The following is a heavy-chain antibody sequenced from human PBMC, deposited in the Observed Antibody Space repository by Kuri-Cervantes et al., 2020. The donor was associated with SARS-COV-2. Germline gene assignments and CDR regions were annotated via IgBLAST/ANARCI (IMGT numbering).Heavy chain of an antibody. CDR3: ARGRTGESSRFDY. D-gene: IGHD7-27*01. J-gene: IGHJ4*02. V-gene: IGHV1-69*05. CDR2: IIPIFGTA. Sequence: SVKVSCKASGGTFSSYAISWVRQAPGQGLEWMGGIIPIFGTANYAQKLQGRVTMTTDTSTSTAYMELRSLRSDDTAVYYCARGRTGESSRFDYWGRGTLVTVSS. CDR1: GGTFSSYA.